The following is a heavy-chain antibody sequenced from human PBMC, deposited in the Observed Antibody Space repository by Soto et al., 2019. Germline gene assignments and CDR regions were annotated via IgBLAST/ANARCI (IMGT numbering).Heavy chain of an antibody. D-gene: IGHD4-17*01. V-gene: IGHV4-34*01. CDR1: GGSFSDHY. CDR3: ARETYGDYVGYFAP. Sequence: PSETLSLTCAVYGGSFSDHYWSWIRQPPGKGLEWIGEINHRGSTNYNPSLKSRVTISLDTSKNQLSLNLNSVTAADTAVYYCARETYGDYVGYFAPWGQGIQVTV. CDR2: INHRGST. J-gene: IGHJ5*02.